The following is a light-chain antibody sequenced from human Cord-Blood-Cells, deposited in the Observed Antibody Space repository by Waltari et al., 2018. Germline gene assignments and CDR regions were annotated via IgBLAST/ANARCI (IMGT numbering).Light chain of an antibody. J-gene: IGLJ1*01. CDR2: RKN. CDR1: SSNIGSNY. V-gene: IGLV1-47*01. Sequence: QSVLTQPPSASGTPGQRVTISCSGSSSNIGSNYVYWYQQLPGTAPKLLISRKNQRPSGVPDRFAGSKSGTSASLAISGLRSEDEADYYCAAWDDSLSGYVFGTGTKVTVI. CDR3: AAWDDSLSGYV.